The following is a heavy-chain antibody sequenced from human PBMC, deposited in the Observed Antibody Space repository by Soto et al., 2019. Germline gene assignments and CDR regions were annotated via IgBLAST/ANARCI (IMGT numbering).Heavy chain of an antibody. CDR1: GFTFSSYG. V-gene: IGHV3-30*18. CDR2: ISYDGSNK. J-gene: IGHJ6*02. D-gene: IGHD6-13*01. CDR3: AKDLYNGYSSSRAYYYGMDV. Sequence: QVQLVESGGGVVQPGRSLRLSCAASGFTFSSYGMHWVRQAPGKGLEWVAVISYDGSNKYYADSVKGRFTISRDNSKNTLYLQMNSLRAEDTAVYYCAKDLYNGYSSSRAYYYGMDVWGQGTTVTVSS.